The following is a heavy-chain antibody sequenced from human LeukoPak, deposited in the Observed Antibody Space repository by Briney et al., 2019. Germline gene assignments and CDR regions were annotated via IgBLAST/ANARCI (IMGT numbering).Heavy chain of an antibody. CDR3: ARDRWELNYYYYMDV. D-gene: IGHD1-26*01. CDR2: IYHSGST. CDR1: GGSISSYY. V-gene: IGHV4-39*07. J-gene: IGHJ6*03. Sequence: SETLSLTCTVSGGSISSYYWGWIRQPPGKGLEWIWSIYHSGSTYYNPSLKGRVTISVDTSKNQFSLKLSSVTAADTAVYYCARDRWELNYYYYMDVWGKGTTVTISS.